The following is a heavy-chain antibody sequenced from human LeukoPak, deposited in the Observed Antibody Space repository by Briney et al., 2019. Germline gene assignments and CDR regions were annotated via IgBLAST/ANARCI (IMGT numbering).Heavy chain of an antibody. CDR1: GFTFSSYT. Sequence: TGGSLRLPCAASGFTFSSYTMNWVRQAPGKGLEWVSYISSSSSTISYADSVKGRFTISRGNAKNSLYLQMNSLRAEDTAVYYCARENYGDYGRWFDPWGQGTLVTVSS. V-gene: IGHV3-48*01. CDR3: ARENYGDYGRWFDP. D-gene: IGHD4-17*01. CDR2: ISSSSSTI. J-gene: IGHJ5*02.